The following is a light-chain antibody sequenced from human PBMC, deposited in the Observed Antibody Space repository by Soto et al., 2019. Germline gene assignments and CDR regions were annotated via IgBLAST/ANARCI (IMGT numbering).Light chain of an antibody. Sequence: QSVLTQPASVSGSPGQSLTISCAGTSSDVGGYNYVSWYQQHPGKVPRLIISDVNKRPSGVSDRFSGSKSGNTASLTISGLQAEDEADYYCASFTRSGTVVFGGGTKLTVL. CDR2: DVN. CDR3: ASFTRSGTVV. J-gene: IGLJ2*01. CDR1: SSDVGGYNY. V-gene: IGLV2-14*03.